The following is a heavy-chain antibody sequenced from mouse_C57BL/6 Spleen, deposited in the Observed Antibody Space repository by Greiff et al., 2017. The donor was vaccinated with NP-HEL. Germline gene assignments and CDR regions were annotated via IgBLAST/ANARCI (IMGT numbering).Heavy chain of an antibody. CDR1: GFTFSSYA. D-gene: IGHD1-1*01. Sequence: EVTLVESGGGLVKPGGSLKLSCAASGFTFSSYAMSWVRQTPEKRLEWVATISDGGSYTYYPDNVKGRFTIARDNAKNNLYLQMSHLKSEDTAMYYCARDQDYGSSYVAWFAYWGQGTLVTVSA. V-gene: IGHV5-4*01. CDR2: ISDGGSYT. CDR3: ARDQDYGSSYVAWFAY. J-gene: IGHJ3*01.